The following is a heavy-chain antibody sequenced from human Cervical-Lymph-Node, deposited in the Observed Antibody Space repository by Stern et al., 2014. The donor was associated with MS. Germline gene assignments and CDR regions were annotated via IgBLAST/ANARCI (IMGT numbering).Heavy chain of an antibody. D-gene: IGHD6-19*01. J-gene: IGHJ6*02. V-gene: IGHV1-3*01. CDR3: ARGGSGSSNRFMDV. CDR2: INAGYGNT. CDR1: GYTFTSYA. Sequence: VQLVESGAEVKKPGASVKVSCKASGYTFTSYAMHWVRQAPGQRLEWMGWINAGYGNTKYSQKFQGRVTITRDTSSSTAYMELSSLRSEDTAVYYCARGGSGSSNRFMDVWGQGTTVTVSS.